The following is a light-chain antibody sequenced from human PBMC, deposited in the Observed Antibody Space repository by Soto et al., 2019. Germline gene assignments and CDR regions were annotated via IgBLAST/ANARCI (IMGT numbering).Light chain of an antibody. CDR2: DVS. V-gene: IGLV2-14*03. CDR3: SSYTSSNPVV. Sequence: QSVLTQPASVSGSPGQSITISCTGTSSDVGGYNYVSWYQQHPGKAPKLMIYDVSNRPSGVSNRFSGSKSGNTASLTISGLQAEDEADYYCSSYTSSNPVVFGGGTQLTVL. J-gene: IGLJ2*01. CDR1: SSDVGGYNY.